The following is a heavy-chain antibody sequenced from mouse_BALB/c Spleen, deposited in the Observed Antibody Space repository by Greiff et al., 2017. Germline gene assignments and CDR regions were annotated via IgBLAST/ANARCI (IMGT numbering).Heavy chain of an antibody. CDR1: GFNIKDYY. CDR3: NAPNYGKMFAY. V-gene: IGHV14-4*02. Sequence: EVKLQQSGAELVRSGASVKLSCTASGFNIKDYYMHWVKQRPEQGLEWIGWIDPENGDTEYAPKFQGKATMTADTSSNTAYLQLSSLTSEDTAVYYCNAPNYGKMFAYWGQGTLVTVSA. J-gene: IGHJ3*01. D-gene: IGHD2-1*01. CDR2: IDPENGDT.